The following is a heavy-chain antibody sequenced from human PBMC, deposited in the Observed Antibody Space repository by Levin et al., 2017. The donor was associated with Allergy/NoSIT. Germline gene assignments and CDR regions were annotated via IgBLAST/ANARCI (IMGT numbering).Heavy chain of an antibody. CDR2: ISGTSSAI. CDR3: ARGPLAAADHY. J-gene: IGHJ4*02. V-gene: IGHV3-11*05. CDR1: GFTFRDYY. D-gene: IGHD6-13*01. Sequence: GESLKISCAASGFTFRDYYMSWIRQAPGKGLELVAYISGTSSAIIYADSVKGRFTISRDNAQNSLYLQMNSLRAEDTAVYFCARGPLAAADHYCGQGTLVTVSS.